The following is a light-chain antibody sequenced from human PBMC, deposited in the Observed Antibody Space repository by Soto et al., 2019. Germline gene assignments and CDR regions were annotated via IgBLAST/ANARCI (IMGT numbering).Light chain of an antibody. CDR1: SSVVGVYNY. J-gene: IGLJ1*01. Sequence: QSALTQPRSVSGSPGQSLTISCTGTSSVVGVYNYVSWYQQHPGKVPKLMIYDVTKRPSGVPDRFSGSKSGNTASLTISGLQSEDEADYYCCSHAGSSTYVFGTGTKVTVL. CDR3: CSHAGSSTYV. CDR2: DVT. V-gene: IGLV2-11*01.